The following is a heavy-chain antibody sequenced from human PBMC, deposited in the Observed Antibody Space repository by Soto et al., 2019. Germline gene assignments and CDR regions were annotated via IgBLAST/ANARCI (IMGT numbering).Heavy chain of an antibody. V-gene: IGHV2-5*01. D-gene: IGHD1-1*01. Sequence: SGPTLVNPTQTLTLTCTFSGFSLNTSGGGVGWIRQPPEKRLELLSIFSCNADARDRPSLKDRVTIIKDNSKSQVVLTMNSMDPVDTGTYYCAHRIGERQAFDVWDQGTVVTVSS. CDR3: AHRIGERQAFDV. CDR1: GFSLNTSGGG. CDR2: FSCNADA. J-gene: IGHJ3*01.